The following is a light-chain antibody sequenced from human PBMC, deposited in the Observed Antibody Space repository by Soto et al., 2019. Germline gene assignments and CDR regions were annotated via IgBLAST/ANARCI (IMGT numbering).Light chain of an antibody. CDR2: DAS. CDR3: QQYNSYKT. CDR1: QSIRSQ. V-gene: IGKV1-5*01. Sequence: DIQMTQSPSTLSASIGDRVTITCRASQSIRSQLAWYQQKPGKAPKVLIYDASSLESGVLSRFSGSGSGTEFTLTISSLQPDDFATYWCQQYNSYKTFGQGTKVEIK. J-gene: IGKJ1*01.